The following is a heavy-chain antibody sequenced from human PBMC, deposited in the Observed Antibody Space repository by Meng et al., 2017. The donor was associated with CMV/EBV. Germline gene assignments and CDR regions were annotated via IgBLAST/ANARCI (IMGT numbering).Heavy chain of an antibody. D-gene: IGHD2-15*01. J-gene: IGHJ5*02. CDR1: IRIGGYY. CDR3: ARGARYCSGGSCSSWFDP. Sequence: IRIGGYYWSWIRQHPGKGLEWIGYIYYSGSTYYNLSLKSRVTISVDTSKNQFSLKLSSVTAADTAVYYCARGARYCSGGSCSSWFDPWGQGTLVTVSS. V-gene: IGHV4-31*02. CDR2: IYYSGST.